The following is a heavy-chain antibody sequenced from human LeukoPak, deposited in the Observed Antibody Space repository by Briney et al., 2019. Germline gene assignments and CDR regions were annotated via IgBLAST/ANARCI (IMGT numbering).Heavy chain of an antibody. CDR2: ISPNSGSI. Sequence: GGSLRLSCVAYGFSFKDYVMHWVRQPPGKGLEWVSGISPNSGSIAYADSVKGRFTISRDNAMNTLFLQMNSLRNEDTAFYYCAEVGGTDITEDYWGRGTLVTVSS. CDR1: GFSFKDYV. D-gene: IGHD2-15*01. CDR3: AEVGGTDITEDY. V-gene: IGHV3-9*01. J-gene: IGHJ4*02.